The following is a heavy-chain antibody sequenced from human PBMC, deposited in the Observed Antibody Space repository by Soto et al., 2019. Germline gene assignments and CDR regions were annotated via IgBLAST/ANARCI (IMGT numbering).Heavy chain of an antibody. CDR2: IWYDGSNK. CDR3: ARGQDLAAVSPHLGYGMDV. V-gene: IGHV3-33*01. CDR1: GFTFSSYG. D-gene: IGHD6-13*01. J-gene: IGHJ6*02. Sequence: GGSLRLSCAASGFTFSSYGIHWVRQAPGKGLEWVAVIWYDGSNKYYADSVKGRFTISRDNSKNTLYLQMNSLRAEDTAVYYCARGQDLAAVSPHLGYGMDVWGQGTTVTVSS.